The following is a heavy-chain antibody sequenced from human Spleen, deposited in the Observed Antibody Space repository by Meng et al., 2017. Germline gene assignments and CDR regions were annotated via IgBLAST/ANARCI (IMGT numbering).Heavy chain of an antibody. V-gene: IGHV3-48*03. CDR1: GFTFSNYE. D-gene: IGHD3-10*01. J-gene: IGHJ4*02. Sequence: GESLKISCAASGFTFSNYEMNWVRQAPGKGLEWVSYISSSGSTIYYADSVKGRFTISRDNAKNSLYLQMNSLRAEDTAVYYCAGGYYGSGSYYNVDYWGQGTLVTVSS. CDR3: AGGYYGSGSYYNVDY. CDR2: ISSSGSTI.